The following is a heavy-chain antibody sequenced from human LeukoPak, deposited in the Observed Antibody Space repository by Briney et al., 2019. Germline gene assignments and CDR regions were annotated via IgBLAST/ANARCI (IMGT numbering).Heavy chain of an antibody. D-gene: IGHD2-21*02. Sequence: SVKVSCKASGGTFSSYAISWVRQAPGQGLEWMGGIIPIFGTANYAQKFQGRVTITTDESTSTAYMELSSLRSEDTAVYYCARTVVTGYYYYYYMDVWGEGTTVTVSS. J-gene: IGHJ6*03. CDR2: IIPIFGTA. V-gene: IGHV1-69*05. CDR3: ARTVVTGYYYYYYMDV. CDR1: GGTFSSYA.